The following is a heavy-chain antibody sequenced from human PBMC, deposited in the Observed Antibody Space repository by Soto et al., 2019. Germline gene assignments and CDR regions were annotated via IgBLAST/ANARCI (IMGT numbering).Heavy chain of an antibody. CDR2: IDPSDSYT. CDR3: ERGPDGYFDY. J-gene: IGHJ4*02. V-gene: IGHV5-10-1*01. CDR1: GYSFTSYW. Sequence: GESLKISCEGSGYSFTSYWISCLRYMPGKGLEWMGRIDPSDSYTNYRPSFQGHVTISADKSISTAYLQWSSLKASDTAMYYCERGPDGYFDYWGQGPLVTVSS.